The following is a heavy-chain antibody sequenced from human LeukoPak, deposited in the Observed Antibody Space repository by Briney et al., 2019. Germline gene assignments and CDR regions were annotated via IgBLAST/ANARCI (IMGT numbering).Heavy chain of an antibody. V-gene: IGHV3-21*01. CDR1: GFTFSSYW. CDR3: ARDPGEWERENY. Sequence: GGSLRLSCAASGFTFSSYWMSWVRQAPGKGLEWVSSISSSSSYIYYADSVKGRFTISRDNAKNSLYPQMNSLRAEDTAVYYCARDPGEWERENYWGQGTLVTVSS. CDR2: ISSSSSYI. J-gene: IGHJ4*02. D-gene: IGHD1-26*01.